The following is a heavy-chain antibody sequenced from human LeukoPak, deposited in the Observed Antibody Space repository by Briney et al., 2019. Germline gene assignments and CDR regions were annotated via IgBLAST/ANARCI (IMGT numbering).Heavy chain of an antibody. CDR1: GYTFTGYY. V-gene: IGHV1-2*02. Sequence: ASVNVSCKASGYTFTGYYMYWVRQAPGQGLEWMGWINPNSGGTNYAQKFQGRVTMTRDTSIITAYMELSRLRSDDTAVYYCARDWGRRGCYDFWSGDDNRFDPWGQGTLVTVSS. CDR2: INPNSGGT. CDR3: ARDWGRRGCYDFWSGDDNRFDP. D-gene: IGHD3-3*01. J-gene: IGHJ5*02.